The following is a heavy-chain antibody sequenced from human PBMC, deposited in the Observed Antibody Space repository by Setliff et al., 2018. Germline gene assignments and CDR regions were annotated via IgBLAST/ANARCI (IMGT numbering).Heavy chain of an antibody. CDR2: IYVSTGST. V-gene: IGHV4-61*02. CDR1: GDSISSGIYH. CDR3: ARGRIQLWKYYFDY. J-gene: IGHJ4*02. D-gene: IGHD5-18*01. Sequence: SETLSLTCTVSGDSISSGIYHWSWIRQSAGKGLEWIGRIYVSTGSTNYSPSLKSRVSISVDRSKNQFSLNLTSVTAADTAVYYCARGRIQLWKYYFDYWGQGTLVTVSS.